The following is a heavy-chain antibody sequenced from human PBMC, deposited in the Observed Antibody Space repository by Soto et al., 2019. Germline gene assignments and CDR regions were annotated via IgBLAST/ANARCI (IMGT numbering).Heavy chain of an antibody. CDR3: AKEGHLGYCSSTSCYLDY. Sequence: EVQLLESGGGLVQPGGSLRLSCVASGFTFSSYAMYWVRQAPGKGLEWVSVISGSGGSRYYPDAGKGRFTISRDNSNHTVYLQMNRLRAEDTAVYYCAKEGHLGYCSSTSCYLDYWGQGTLVTVSS. CDR2: ISGSGGSR. J-gene: IGHJ4*02. CDR1: GFTFSSYA. D-gene: IGHD2-2*01. V-gene: IGHV3-23*01.